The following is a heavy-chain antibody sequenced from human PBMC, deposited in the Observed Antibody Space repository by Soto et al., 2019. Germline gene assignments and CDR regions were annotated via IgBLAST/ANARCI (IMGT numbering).Heavy chain of an antibody. CDR1: GGSVSSGAYS. Sequence: PSETLSLTCAVSGGSVSSGAYSWSWIRQPQGKGLEWIGYIYHSGNTYYNPSLKSRVSISADRSKNQLSLRLSSVTAADTAVYFCARDNNSYSSYFDHWGQGTLVTVSS. CDR3: ARDNNSYSSYFDH. CDR2: IYHSGNT. V-gene: IGHV4-30-2*01. J-gene: IGHJ4*02. D-gene: IGHD1-1*01.